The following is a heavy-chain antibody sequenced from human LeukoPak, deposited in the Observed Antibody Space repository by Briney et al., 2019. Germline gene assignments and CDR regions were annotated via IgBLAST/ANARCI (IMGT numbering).Heavy chain of an antibody. CDR1: GYTFTSYD. CDR2: INPNSGGT. J-gene: IGHJ4*02. CDR3: ARDLGSYYY. D-gene: IGHD1-26*01. V-gene: IGHV1-2*02. Sequence: ASVKVSCKASGYTFTSYDVNWVRQATGQGLEWMGWINPNSGGTNYAQKFQGRVTMTRDTSISTAYMELSRLRSDDTAVYYCARDLGSYYYWGQGTLVTVSS.